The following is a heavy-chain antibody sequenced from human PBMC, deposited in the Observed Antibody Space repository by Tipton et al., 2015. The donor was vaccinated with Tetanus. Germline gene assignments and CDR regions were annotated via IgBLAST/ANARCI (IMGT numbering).Heavy chain of an antibody. CDR3: ATDITMIVGGGVAFDI. Sequence: TLSLTCTVSGGSVSSGSYYWSWIRQPPGKGLEWIGYIYYSGSTNYNPSLKSRVTISVDTSKNQFSLKLSSVTAADTGVYYCATDITMIVGGGVAFDIWGQGTMVTVSS. CDR1: GGSVSSGSYY. J-gene: IGHJ3*02. D-gene: IGHD3-22*01. CDR2: IYYSGST. V-gene: IGHV4-61*01.